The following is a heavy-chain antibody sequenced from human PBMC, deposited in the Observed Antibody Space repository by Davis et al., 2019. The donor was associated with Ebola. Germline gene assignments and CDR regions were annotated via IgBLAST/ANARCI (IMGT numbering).Heavy chain of an antibody. J-gene: IGHJ4*02. CDR2: ISGDGGIT. V-gene: IGHV3-23*01. CDR1: GFTFSSYA. Sequence: GESLKISCAASGFTFSSYAMSWVRQAPGKGLECVSLISGDGGITYYADSVKGRFTISRDNSKNTLYLQMNSLRAEDTAVYYCARGSSSSGFDYWGQGTLVTVSS. D-gene: IGHD6-6*01. CDR3: ARGSSSSGFDY.